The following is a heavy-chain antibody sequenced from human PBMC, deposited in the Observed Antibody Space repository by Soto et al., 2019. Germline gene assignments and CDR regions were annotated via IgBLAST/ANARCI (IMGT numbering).Heavy chain of an antibody. J-gene: IGHJ4*02. D-gene: IGHD3-3*02. V-gene: IGHV2-5*02. Sequence: ITLEESGPPLVKPTETLTLTCTFSGFSLTTGVGVGWVRQPPGKALEWLALVYWDDDKHYTSSLMSRLTITKDISKGQVVLTMTNMDPVYTATYYCATLAADFWGPGTLVTVSS. CDR3: ATLAADF. CDR1: GFSLTTGVG. CDR2: VYWDDDK.